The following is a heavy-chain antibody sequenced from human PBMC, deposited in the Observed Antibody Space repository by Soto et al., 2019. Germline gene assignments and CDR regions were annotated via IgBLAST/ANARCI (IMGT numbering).Heavy chain of an antibody. D-gene: IGHD2-15*01. V-gene: IGHV1-46*01. J-gene: IGHJ4*02. CDR1: GYTFTSYY. CDR3: ARACSGGSCYLDY. Sequence: ASVKVSCKASGYTFTSYYMHWVRQAPGQGLEWMGIINPSGGSTSYAQKFQGRATMTRDTSTSTVYMELSSLRFEDTAVYYCARACSGGSCYLDYWGQGTLVTVS. CDR2: INPSGGST.